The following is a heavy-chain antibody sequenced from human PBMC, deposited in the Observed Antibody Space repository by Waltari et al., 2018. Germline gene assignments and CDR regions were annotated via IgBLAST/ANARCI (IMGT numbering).Heavy chain of an antibody. Sequence: QVQLVESGGGVVQPGRSLRLSCAASGFIFSHYGMHWVRQAPGKGLEWVAVVYYDGSTKHYADSVKGRFTISRDNSKNTLNLEMNSLRAEDTAVYFCARCGRGVDSSASCLDHWGQGTLVTVSS. V-gene: IGHV3-33*01. CDR2: VYYDGSTK. CDR3: ARCGRGVDSSASCLDH. J-gene: IGHJ4*02. CDR1: GFIFSHYG. D-gene: IGHD1-1*01.